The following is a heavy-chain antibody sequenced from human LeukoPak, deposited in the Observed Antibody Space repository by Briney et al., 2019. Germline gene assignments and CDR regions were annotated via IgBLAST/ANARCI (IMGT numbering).Heavy chain of an antibody. CDR1: GGTLSSYA. D-gene: IGHD3-3*01. CDR2: IIPIFGTA. CDR3: ARDPGYDFWSGSAWFDP. V-gene: IGHV1-69*05. Sequence: ASVKVSCKASGGTLSSYAISWVRQAPGQGLEWMGGIIPIFGTANYAQKLQGRVTMTTDTSTSTAYMELRSLRSDDTAVYYCARDPGYDFWSGSAWFDPWGQGTLVTVSS. J-gene: IGHJ5*02.